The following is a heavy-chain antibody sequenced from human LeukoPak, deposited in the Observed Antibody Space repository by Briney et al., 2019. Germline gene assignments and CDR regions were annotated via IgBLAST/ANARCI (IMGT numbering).Heavy chain of an antibody. V-gene: IGHV3-30*03. CDR3: ARETAVAGTYYSDY. CDR2: ISYDGSNK. CDR1: GFTFSSYG. J-gene: IGHJ4*02. D-gene: IGHD6-19*01. Sequence: PGRSLRLSCAASGFTFSSYGMHWVRQAPGKGLEWVAVISYDGSNKYYADSVKGRFTTSRDNAKNTLYLQMNSLRAEDTAVYYCARETAVAGTYYSDYWGQGTLVTVSS.